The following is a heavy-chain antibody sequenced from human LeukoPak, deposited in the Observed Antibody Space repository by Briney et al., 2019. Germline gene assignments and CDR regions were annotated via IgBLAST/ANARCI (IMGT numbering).Heavy chain of an antibody. CDR1: GFTFSSYG. CDR3: ARALDGSRTRYYNMDV. V-gene: IGHV3-30*03. J-gene: IGHJ6*03. D-gene: IGHD3/OR15-3a*01. CDR2: ILYDGSNK. Sequence: GGXXRLSCAASGFTFSSYGMHWVRQAPGKGLEWVAVILYDGSNKYYADSVKGRFTISRDNSKNTLNLQMNSLRAEDTAVYYCARALDGSRTRYYNMDVWGKGTTVTVSS.